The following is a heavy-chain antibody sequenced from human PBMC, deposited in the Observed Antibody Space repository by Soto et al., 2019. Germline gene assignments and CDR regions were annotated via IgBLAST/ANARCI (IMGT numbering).Heavy chain of an antibody. CDR3: ARDLGGGYYYYGMDV. CDR2: ISSSSSYI. D-gene: IGHD3-10*01. Sequence: GGSLRLSCAASGFTFSSYSMNWVRQAPGKGLEWVSSISSSSSYIYYADSVKGRFTISRDNAKNSLYLQMNSLRAEDTAVYYCARDLGGGYYYYGMDVWGQGTTVTVS. V-gene: IGHV3-21*01. CDR1: GFTFSSYS. J-gene: IGHJ6*02.